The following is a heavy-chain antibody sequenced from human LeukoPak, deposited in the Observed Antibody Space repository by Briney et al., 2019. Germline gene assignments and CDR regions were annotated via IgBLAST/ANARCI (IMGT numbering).Heavy chain of an antibody. Sequence: PGGSLRLSCAASGFTFSSYWMSWVRQAPGKGLEWVANIKQDGSEKYYVDSVKGRFTISRDNAKNSLYLQMNSLRAEDTAVYYCARDLVVRPDIVEGGYYYYYYMDVWGKGTTVTVSS. CDR1: GFTFSSYW. CDR3: ARDLVVRPDIVEGGYYYYYYMDV. CDR2: IKQDGSEK. J-gene: IGHJ6*03. D-gene: IGHD2-15*01. V-gene: IGHV3-7*01.